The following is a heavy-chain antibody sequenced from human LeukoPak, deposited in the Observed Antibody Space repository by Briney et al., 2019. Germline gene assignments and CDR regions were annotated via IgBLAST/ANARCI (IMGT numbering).Heavy chain of an antibody. D-gene: IGHD3-22*01. Sequence: GGSLRLSCAASGFTVSSNYMSWVRQAPGKGLEWVSVIYSGGSTYYADSVKGRFTISRDNSKNTLYLQMNSLRAEDTAVYYCARDNYYDSSGPRVHWGQGTLVTVSS. CDR2: IYSGGST. V-gene: IGHV3-53*01. CDR3: ARDNYYDSSGPRVH. J-gene: IGHJ4*02. CDR1: GFTVSSNY.